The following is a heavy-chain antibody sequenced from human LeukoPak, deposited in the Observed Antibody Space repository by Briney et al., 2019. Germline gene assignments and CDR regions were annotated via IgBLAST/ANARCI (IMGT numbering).Heavy chain of an antibody. D-gene: IGHD3-3*01. CDR1: GYSISSGYY. Sequence: SETLSLTCTVSGYSISSGYYWGWIRQPPGKGLEWIGSIYHSGSTYYNPSLKSRVTISVDTSKNQFSLKLSSVTAADTAVYYCARLYYDFWSGYYLDYWGQGTLVTVSS. J-gene: IGHJ4*02. V-gene: IGHV4-38-2*02. CDR2: IYHSGST. CDR3: ARLYYDFWSGYYLDY.